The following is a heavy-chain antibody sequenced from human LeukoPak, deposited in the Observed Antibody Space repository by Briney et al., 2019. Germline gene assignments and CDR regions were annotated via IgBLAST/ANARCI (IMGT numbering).Heavy chain of an antibody. D-gene: IGHD5-24*01. CDR2: IKQDGSKK. CDR1: GFPFGSYW. V-gene: IGHV3-7*04. J-gene: IGHJ4*02. CDR3: TRVGYIDEGIDY. Sequence: GGSLRLSCVASGFPFGSYWMTWVRQAPGKGLEWVANIKQDGSKKSYVDSVKGRFTISRDNAKNSLYLQINSLRAEDTAIYYCTRVGYIDEGIDYWGQGTLVTVSS.